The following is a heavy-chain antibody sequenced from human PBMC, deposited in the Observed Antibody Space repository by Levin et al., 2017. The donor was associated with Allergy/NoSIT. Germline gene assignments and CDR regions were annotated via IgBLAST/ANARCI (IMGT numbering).Heavy chain of an antibody. J-gene: IGHJ3*02. Sequence: SETLSLTCAVSGGSISSGGYSWSWIRQPPGKGLEWIGYIYHSGSTYYNPSLKSRVTISVDRSKNQFSLKLSSVTAADTAVYYCARAPPYYYDSSGYYAFDIWGQGTMVTVSS. D-gene: IGHD3-22*01. CDR2: IYHSGST. CDR3: ARAPPYYYDSSGYYAFDI. CDR1: GGSISSGGYS. V-gene: IGHV4-30-2*01.